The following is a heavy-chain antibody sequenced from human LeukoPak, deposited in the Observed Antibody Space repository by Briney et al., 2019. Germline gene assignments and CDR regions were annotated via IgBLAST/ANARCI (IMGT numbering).Heavy chain of an antibody. CDR2: IYYSGST. Sequence: SETLSLTCTVSGGSISSSSYYWGWIRQPPGKGLEWIGSIYYSGSTYYNPSLKSRVTISVDTSKNQFSLKLSSVTAADTAVYYCATRKDTSGYYNDAFDIWGQGTMVTVSS. V-gene: IGHV4-39*07. CDR3: ATRKDTSGYYNDAFDI. CDR1: GGSISSSSYY. D-gene: IGHD3-22*01. J-gene: IGHJ3*02.